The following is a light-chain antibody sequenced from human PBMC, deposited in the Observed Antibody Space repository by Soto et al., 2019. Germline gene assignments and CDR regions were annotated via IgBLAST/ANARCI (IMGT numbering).Light chain of an antibody. CDR3: QRYNAFSQT. V-gene: IGKV1-5*01. J-gene: IGKJ1*01. Sequence: DIQMTQSPSTLSASVGDRVTITCRASQSINSWVAWYQQKPGKAPKVVIYDASSLASGVPSRFSGSGSGTEFTRTIGSLQPDDFATYYCQRYNAFSQTFGQGTKVEI. CDR2: DAS. CDR1: QSINSW.